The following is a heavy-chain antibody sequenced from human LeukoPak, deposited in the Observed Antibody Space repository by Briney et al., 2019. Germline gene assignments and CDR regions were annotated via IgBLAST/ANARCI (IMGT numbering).Heavy chain of an antibody. CDR2: ISAYNGNT. D-gene: IGHD6-19*01. J-gene: IGHJ4*02. Sequence: ASVKVSCKASGYTFTSYGISWVRQAPGQGLEWMGWISAYNGNTNYAQKLQGRVTMTTDTSTSTAYMELRNLRSDDTAVYYCARHIRIAVAGTYYFDYWGQGTLVTVSS. V-gene: IGHV1-18*01. CDR3: ARHIRIAVAGTYYFDY. CDR1: GYTFTSYG.